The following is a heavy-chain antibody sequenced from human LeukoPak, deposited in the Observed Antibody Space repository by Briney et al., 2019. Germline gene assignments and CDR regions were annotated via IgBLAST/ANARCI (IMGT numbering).Heavy chain of an antibody. J-gene: IGHJ5*02. CDR1: GGSISRSSYY. CDR3: ARRDGSYYSA. Sequence: PSETLSLTCTVSGGSISRSSYYWGWIRQPPGKGLEWIGSIYYSGSTYYNPSLKSRVTISVDTSKNQFSLKLSSVTAADTAVYYCARRDGSYYSAWGQGTLVTVSS. D-gene: IGHD1-26*01. V-gene: IGHV4-39*01. CDR2: IYYSGST.